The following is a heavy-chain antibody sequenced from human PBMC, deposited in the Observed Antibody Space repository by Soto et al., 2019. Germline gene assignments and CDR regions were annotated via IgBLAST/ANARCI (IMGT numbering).Heavy chain of an antibody. CDR2: INHSGST. D-gene: IGHD6-13*01. CDR3: ARDRLVRRSSSFYYYGMDV. J-gene: IGHJ6*02. Sequence: PSEPLSLTCAVCGGSFSGYYLSWIRQPPGKGLEWIGEINHSGSTNYNPSLKSRVTISVDTSKNQFSLKLSSVTAADTAVYYCARDRLVRRSSSFYYYGMDVWGQGTTVS. CDR1: GGSFSGYY. V-gene: IGHV4-34*01.